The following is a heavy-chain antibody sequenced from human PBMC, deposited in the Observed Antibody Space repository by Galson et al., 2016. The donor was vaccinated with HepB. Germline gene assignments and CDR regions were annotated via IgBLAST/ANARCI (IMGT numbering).Heavy chain of an antibody. D-gene: IGHD1-26*01. Sequence: PALVKPTQTLTLTCTFSGFSFSTRGMAVGWIRQPPGKALEWLALIYWDDDKRYSPSLKDRLSITKDTSRNQVVLTVTNMNPVDTGTYFCARSMWAQVAFDNWGQGTLVTVSS. CDR1: GFSFSTRGMA. CDR3: ARSMWAQVAFDN. J-gene: IGHJ4*02. V-gene: IGHV2-5*02. CDR2: IYWDDDK.